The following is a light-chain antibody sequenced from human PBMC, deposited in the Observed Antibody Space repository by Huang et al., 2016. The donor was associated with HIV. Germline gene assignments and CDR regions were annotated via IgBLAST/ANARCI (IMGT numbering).Light chain of an antibody. Sequence: EIILTQSPATLSLSPGERATLSCRASQRVGSYLAWYRQKPGQAPRLLIYDASNRATGIPARFSGGGSGTDFTLTIRGLEPDDFAVYFCQQRSNRTPTTFGQGTKVE. J-gene: IGKJ1*01. CDR1: QRVGSY. CDR3: QQRSNRTPTT. CDR2: DAS. V-gene: IGKV3-11*01.